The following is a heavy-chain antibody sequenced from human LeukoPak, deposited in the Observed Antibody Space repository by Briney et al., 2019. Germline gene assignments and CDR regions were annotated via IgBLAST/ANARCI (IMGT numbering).Heavy chain of an antibody. CDR1: GLTVRSNY. CDR2: IYSGGSI. D-gene: IGHD1-26*01. J-gene: IGHJ4*02. Sequence: GGSLRLSCAASGLTVRSNYMSWVRQAPGKGLEWVSVIYSGGSIYYADFVKGRFTISRDNSKNTLYLQMNSLRDEDTAVYYCARDPYSGSFYGDDWGQGTLVTVSS. CDR3: ARDPYSGSFYGDD. V-gene: IGHV3-53*01.